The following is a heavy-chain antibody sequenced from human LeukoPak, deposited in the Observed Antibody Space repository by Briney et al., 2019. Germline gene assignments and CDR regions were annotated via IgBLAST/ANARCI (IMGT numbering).Heavy chain of an antibody. V-gene: IGHV3-43*02. CDR1: GFTFDDYA. CDR3: AKADYYDSSGFLDY. D-gene: IGHD3-22*01. J-gene: IGHJ4*02. Sequence: GXXRLSCAASGFTFDDYAMHWVRQAPGKGLEWVSLISGDGGSTYYADSVKGRFTISRDNSKNSLYLQMNSLRAEDTALYYCAKADYYDSSGFLDYWGPGTLVTVSS. CDR2: ISGDGGST.